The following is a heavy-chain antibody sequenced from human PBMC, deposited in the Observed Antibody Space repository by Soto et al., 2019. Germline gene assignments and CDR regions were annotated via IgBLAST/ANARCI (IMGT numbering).Heavy chain of an antibody. D-gene: IGHD3-3*01. Sequence: PGESLKISCKGSGYSFTSYWISWVRQMPGKGLEWMGRIDPNDGDTNYSPSFQGRVTISVDKSSNTAYLQWSSLKASDTATYYCAWRIGFAHYHGMDVWGQWITVT. V-gene: IGHV5-10-1*01. CDR3: AWRIGFAHYHGMDV. CDR1: GYSFTSYW. CDR2: IDPNDGDT. J-gene: IGHJ6*02.